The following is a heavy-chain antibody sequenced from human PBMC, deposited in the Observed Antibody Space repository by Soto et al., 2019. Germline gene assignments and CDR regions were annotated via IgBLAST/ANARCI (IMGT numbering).Heavy chain of an antibody. Sequence: VGSLTLSCSASGFTFSNYAMQSVLQAPGKGLEYVSAISTNGGNTYYADSVKGRFTISRDNSKNTLYLQMSSLRTEDTAVYYCVKAVFSGYYYVPFDYWGQGTLVTVSS. D-gene: IGHD3-22*01. CDR3: VKAVFSGYYYVPFDY. CDR1: GFTFSNYA. J-gene: IGHJ4*02. CDR2: ISTNGGNT. V-gene: IGHV3-64D*06.